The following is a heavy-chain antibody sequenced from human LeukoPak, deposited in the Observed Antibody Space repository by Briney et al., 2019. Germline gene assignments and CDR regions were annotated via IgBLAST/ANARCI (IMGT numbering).Heavy chain of an antibody. CDR1: GFTFSSYS. Sequence: GGSLRLSCAASGFTFSSYSMNWVRQAPGKGLEWVSSISTSSSNIYYADSVKGRFTISRDNAKNSLYLQMNSLRAEDTAVYYCXXXCGGDCYLSDYWGQGTLVTVSS. V-gene: IGHV3-21*01. D-gene: IGHD2-21*02. CDR3: XXXCGGDCYLSDY. J-gene: IGHJ4*02. CDR2: ISTSSSNI.